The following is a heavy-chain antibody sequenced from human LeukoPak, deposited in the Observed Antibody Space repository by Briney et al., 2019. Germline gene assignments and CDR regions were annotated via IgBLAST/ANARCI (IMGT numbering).Heavy chain of an antibody. Sequence: SETLSLTCAVYGGSFSGYYWSWIRQPPGKGLEWIGEINHSGSTNYNPSLKSRVTISVDTSKNQFSLKVSSVTAADTAVYYCARGPRTIFGVVISPFGWGQGTLVTVSS. J-gene: IGHJ4*02. CDR3: ARGPRTIFGVVISPFG. CDR1: GGSFSGYY. D-gene: IGHD3-3*01. CDR2: INHSGST. V-gene: IGHV4-34*01.